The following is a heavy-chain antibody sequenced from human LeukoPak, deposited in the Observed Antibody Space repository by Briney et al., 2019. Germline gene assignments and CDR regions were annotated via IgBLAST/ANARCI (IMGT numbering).Heavy chain of an antibody. D-gene: IGHD3-22*01. J-gene: IGHJ4*02. CDR1: GGSISSSSYY. Sequence: PSETLSLTCTVSGGSISSSSYYWGWIRQPPGKGLEWIGSIYYSGSTYYNPSLTSRVTISVDTSKNQFSLKLSSVTAAGTAVYYCARRSYYDSSGYLPSPYYFDYWGQGTLVTVSS. V-gene: IGHV4-39*01. CDR2: IYYSGST. CDR3: ARRSYYDSSGYLPSPYYFDY.